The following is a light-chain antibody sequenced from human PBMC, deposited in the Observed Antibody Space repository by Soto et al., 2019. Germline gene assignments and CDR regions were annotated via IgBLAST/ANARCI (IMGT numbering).Light chain of an antibody. CDR2: EVS. CDR3: SSYTSSSTPYV. Sequence: QSVLTQPASVSGSPGQSITISCTGTSSDVGGYNYVSWYQQHPGKAPKLMIYEVSNRPPGVPNRFSGSKSGNTASLTISGLQAEDEADYYCSSYTSSSTPYVFGTGTKLTVL. V-gene: IGLV2-14*01. CDR1: SSDVGGYNY. J-gene: IGLJ1*01.